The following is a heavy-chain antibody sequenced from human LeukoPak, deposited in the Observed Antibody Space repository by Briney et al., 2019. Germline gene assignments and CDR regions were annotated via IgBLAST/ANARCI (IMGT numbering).Heavy chain of an antibody. CDR2: IKQDGSEK. J-gene: IGHJ3*02. CDR3: ARHYYGDYVNDAFDI. V-gene: IGHV3-7*01. CDR1: GFTFSSYW. D-gene: IGHD4-17*01. Sequence: PGGSLRLSCAASGFTFSSYWMSWVRQAPGKGLEWVANIKQDGSEKYYVDSVKGRFTISRDNAKNSLYLQMNSLRAEDTAVYYCARHYYGDYVNDAFDIWAKGQWSPSLQ.